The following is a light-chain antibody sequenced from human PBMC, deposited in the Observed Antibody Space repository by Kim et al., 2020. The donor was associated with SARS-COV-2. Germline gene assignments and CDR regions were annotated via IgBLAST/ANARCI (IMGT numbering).Light chain of an antibody. CDR2: DVS. CDR1: SSDVGGYNN. J-gene: IGLJ2*01. CDR3: SSYTSSSTLGV. Sequence: QSALTQPASVSGSPGQSITISCTGTSSDVGGYNNVSWYQQHPGKAPKLMIYDVSIRPSEISNRFSGSKSGNTASLTISGLQAEDEADYYCSSYTSSSTLGVFGGGTQLTVL. V-gene: IGLV2-14*03.